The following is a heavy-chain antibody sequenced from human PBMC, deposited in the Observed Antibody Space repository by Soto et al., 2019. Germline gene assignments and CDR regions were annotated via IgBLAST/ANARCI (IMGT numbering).Heavy chain of an antibody. CDR1: GGAFSSHA. CDR2: IIPVFGSA. V-gene: IGHV1-69*01. J-gene: IGHJ6*02. Sequence: QVQLVQSGAEVKKPGSSVKVSCEASGGAFSSHAITWVRQARGHGLELMGGIIPVFGSAIYAHRFQGRLTITADAATNTAYMELSSLRSEDTAVYYCARDSHQPARSGDITRWDVWGQGATVTVSS. D-gene: IGHD5-12*01. CDR3: ARDSHQPARSGDITRWDV.